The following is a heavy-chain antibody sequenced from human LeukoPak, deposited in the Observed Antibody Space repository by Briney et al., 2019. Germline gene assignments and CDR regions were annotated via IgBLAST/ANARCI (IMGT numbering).Heavy chain of an antibody. J-gene: IGHJ4*02. CDR2: IKSKTDGGTT. D-gene: IGHD3-10*01. CDR3: TTHGRWFSRYFDY. V-gene: IGHV3-15*01. Sequence: PGGSLRLSCAASGFTFSNTWMSWVRQAPGKGLEWVGRIKSKTDGGTTDYGAPVKGRFIISRDDSKNTLYLQMNSLKIEDTAVYYCTTHGRWFSRYFDYWGQGTLVTVSS. CDR1: GFTFSNTW.